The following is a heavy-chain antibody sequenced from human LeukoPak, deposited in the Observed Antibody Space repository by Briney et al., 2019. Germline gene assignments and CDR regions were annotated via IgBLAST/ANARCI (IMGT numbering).Heavy chain of an antibody. D-gene: IGHD1-26*01. Sequence: ASVKVSCKASGGTFSSYAISWVRQAPGQGLEWMGWINPNSGGTNYAQKFQGSVTMTRDTSISTVYVELSRLRSDDTAVYYCARGSYYHPEYWGQGTLVTVSS. V-gene: IGHV1-2*02. J-gene: IGHJ4*02. CDR2: INPNSGGT. CDR1: GGTFSSYA. CDR3: ARGSYYHPEY.